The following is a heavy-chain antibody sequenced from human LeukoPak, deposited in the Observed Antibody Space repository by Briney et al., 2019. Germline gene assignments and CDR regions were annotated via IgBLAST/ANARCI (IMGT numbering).Heavy chain of an antibody. Sequence: GGSLRLSCAASGLTVSSNYMSWVPEAPGEGLGRVSVIYSGGGTDYPHSVKGRFTISRDNSKNTLYLQMNSLSAEDTAVYYCARAVGVTAIHNAFDIWGQGTMVTVSS. CDR2: IYSGGGT. CDR1: GLTVSSNY. J-gene: IGHJ3*02. D-gene: IGHD2-21*02. V-gene: IGHV3-66*02. CDR3: ARAVGVTAIHNAFDI.